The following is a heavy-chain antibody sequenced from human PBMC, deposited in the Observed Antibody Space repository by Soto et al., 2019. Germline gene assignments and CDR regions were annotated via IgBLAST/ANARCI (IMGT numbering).Heavy chain of an antibody. Sequence: QVQLVESGGGVVQPGRSLRLSCAASGFTFSGHGMHWVRQAPGKGLEWVAVIRYDGSNIYYADAVKGRCTISRDNDKDMPYLQMNSLGADDTAVYYGARDGIGHTTFFGYFDYWGQGTLVTVSS. CDR3: ARDGIGHTTFFGYFDY. J-gene: IGHJ4*02. CDR1: GFTFSGHG. V-gene: IGHV3-33*01. D-gene: IGHD3-10*02. CDR2: IRYDGSNI.